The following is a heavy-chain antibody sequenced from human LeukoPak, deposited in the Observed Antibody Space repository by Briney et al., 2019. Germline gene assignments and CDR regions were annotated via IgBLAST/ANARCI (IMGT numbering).Heavy chain of an antibody. CDR1: GGSISSYY. D-gene: IGHD1-20*01. V-gene: IGHV4-4*07. Sequence: SETLSLTCTVSGGSISSYYWSWVRQPAGKGLEWIGSIYHSGSTYYNPSLKSRVTISVDTSKNQFSLKLSSVTAADTAVYYCASANWRFDPWGQGTLVTVSS. J-gene: IGHJ5*02. CDR3: ASANWRFDP. CDR2: IYHSGST.